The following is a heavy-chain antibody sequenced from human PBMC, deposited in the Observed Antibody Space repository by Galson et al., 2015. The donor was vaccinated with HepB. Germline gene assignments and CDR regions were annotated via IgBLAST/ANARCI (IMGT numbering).Heavy chain of an antibody. CDR2: FYNSENT. Sequence: ETLSLTCTVSGGSISGYYWSWIRQPAGKGLEWIGRFYNSENTNYNPSLKSRVTMSVDTSKSQFSLKLSSVTAADTAVYYCARCYSSGWFDYWGHGTLITVSS. CDR3: ARCYSSGWFDY. J-gene: IGHJ4*01. CDR1: GGSISGYY. D-gene: IGHD6-19*01. V-gene: IGHV4-4*07.